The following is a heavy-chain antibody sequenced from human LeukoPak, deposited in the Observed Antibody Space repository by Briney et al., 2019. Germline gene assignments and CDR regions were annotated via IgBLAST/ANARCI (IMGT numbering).Heavy chain of an antibody. CDR2: IYYSGST. CDR3: AREGAMIVPYYFDY. D-gene: IGHD3-22*01. V-gene: IGHV4-39*07. J-gene: IGHJ4*02. Sequence: SETLSLTCTVSGGSISSSSYYWGWIRQPPGKGLEWIGSIYYSGSTYYNPSLKSRVTISVDTSKNQFSLKLSSVTAADTAVYYCAREGAMIVPYYFDYWGQGTLVTVSS. CDR1: GGSISSSSYY.